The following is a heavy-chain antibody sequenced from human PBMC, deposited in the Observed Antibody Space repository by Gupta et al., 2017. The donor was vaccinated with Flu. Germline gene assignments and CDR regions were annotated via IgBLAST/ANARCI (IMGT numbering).Heavy chain of an antibody. J-gene: IGHJ4*02. Sequence: EVQLLESGGGLVQPGGSLRLSCDASGFTFGSYAMSWVRQAPGKGLEWVSAISGSGGSTYYADSVKGRFTISRDNSKNTLYLQMNSLRAEDTAVYYCAKAGIKRWLQFYDYWGQGTLVTVSS. CDR1: GFTFGSYA. D-gene: IGHD5-12*01. CDR3: AKAGIKRWLQFYDY. CDR2: ISGSGGST. V-gene: IGHV3-23*01.